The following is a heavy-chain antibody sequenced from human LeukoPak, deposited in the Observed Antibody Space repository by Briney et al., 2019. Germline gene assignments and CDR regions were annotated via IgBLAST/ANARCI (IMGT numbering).Heavy chain of an antibody. J-gene: IGHJ4*02. V-gene: IGHV3-23*01. CDR2: INYSGGST. CDR1: GFTFSSYS. CDR3: ANRPGWRAFDY. Sequence: PGGFLRLSCAASGFTFSSYSMSWVRQAPGKGLEWVSTINYSGGSTYYADSVKGRFTISRDNSKNTLYLQMNSLRAEDTAVYYCANRPGWRAFDYWGQGTLVTVSS.